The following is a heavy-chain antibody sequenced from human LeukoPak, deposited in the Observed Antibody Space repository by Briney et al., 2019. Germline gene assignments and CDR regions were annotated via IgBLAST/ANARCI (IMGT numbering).Heavy chain of an antibody. CDR2: IYSGGST. D-gene: IGHD4-23*01. CDR1: GFTVSSNY. J-gene: IGHJ4*02. CDR3: ARFSVTYFDY. Sequence: GGSLRLSCAASGFTVSSNYMSWVRQAPGEGLEWVSVIYSGGSTYYADSVKGRFTISRDNSKNTLYLQMNSLRAEDTAVYYCARFSVTYFDYWGQGTLVTVSS. V-gene: IGHV3-53*01.